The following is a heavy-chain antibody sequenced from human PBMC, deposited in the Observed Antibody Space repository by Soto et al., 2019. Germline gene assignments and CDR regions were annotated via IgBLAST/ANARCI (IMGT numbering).Heavy chain of an antibody. Sequence: GGSLRLSCAASGFTFSDYYMSWIRQAPGKGLEWVSYISSSSSYTNYADSVKGRFTISRDNAKNSLYLQMNSLRAEDTAVYYCARYPGGVAATHWAFDIWGQGTMVTVSS. J-gene: IGHJ3*02. CDR1: GFTFSDYY. CDR3: ARYPGGVAATHWAFDI. V-gene: IGHV3-11*06. D-gene: IGHD2-15*01. CDR2: ISSSSSYT.